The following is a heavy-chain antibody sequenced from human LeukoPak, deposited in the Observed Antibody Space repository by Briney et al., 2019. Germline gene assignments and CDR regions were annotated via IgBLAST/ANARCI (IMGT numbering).Heavy chain of an antibody. D-gene: IGHD6-19*01. CDR1: GFSFSSYA. CDR2: ISYDGSDK. Sequence: GGSLRLSCVASGFSFSSYAMHWVRQAQGKGLEWVAVISYDGSDKYYAADSVKGRFTISRDNSKNMLYLQMNSLRAEDTAVYYCARVVIAVAGLDYWGQGTLVTVSS. V-gene: IGHV3-30*04. J-gene: IGHJ4*02. CDR3: ARVVIAVAGLDY.